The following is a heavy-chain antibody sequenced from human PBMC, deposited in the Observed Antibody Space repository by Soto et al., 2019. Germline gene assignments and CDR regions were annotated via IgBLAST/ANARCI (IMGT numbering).Heavy chain of an antibody. CDR2: MTSDTKTV. CDR1: GFKFNIYS. J-gene: IGHJ4*02. D-gene: IGHD6-19*01. V-gene: IGHV3-48*02. Sequence: EVQLVESGGALVQPGGSLRLSCVASGFKFNIYSMNWVRQAPGKGLEWSAYMTSDTKTVKYADSVKGRFTISRDNAKNSVYLQMNSLSDEDTAVYYCARSVEGHFDYWGQGTVVTVSS. CDR3: ARSVEGHFDY.